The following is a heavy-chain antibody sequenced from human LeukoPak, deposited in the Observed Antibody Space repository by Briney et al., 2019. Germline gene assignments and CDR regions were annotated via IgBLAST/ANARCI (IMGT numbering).Heavy chain of an antibody. V-gene: IGHV4-39*07. J-gene: IGHJ5*02. CDR3: ARGPGCSSTSCFSWFDP. D-gene: IGHD2-2*01. CDR1: GGSISSSSYY. CDR2: INHSGST. Sequence: SETLSLTCIVSGGSISSSSYYWGWIRQSPGKGLEWIGEINHSGSTNYNPSLKSRVTISVDTSKNQFSLKLSSVTAADTAVYYCARGPGCSSTSCFSWFDPWGQGTLVTVSS.